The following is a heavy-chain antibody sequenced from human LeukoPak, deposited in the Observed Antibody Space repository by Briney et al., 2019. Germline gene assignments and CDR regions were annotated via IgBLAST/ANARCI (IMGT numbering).Heavy chain of an antibody. D-gene: IGHD1-26*01. Sequence: SETLSLTCAVSGGSISSSNWWSWVRQPPGKGLEWIGRIYTSGSTHDNPSLKSRVTMSVDTSTNQVFLKVTSVTAADTAVYYCARQDSKVGAYTGPYYFDYWGQGTLVTVSS. CDR2: IYTSGST. V-gene: IGHV4-4*02. CDR1: GGSISSSNW. CDR3: ARQDSKVGAYTGPYYFDY. J-gene: IGHJ4*02.